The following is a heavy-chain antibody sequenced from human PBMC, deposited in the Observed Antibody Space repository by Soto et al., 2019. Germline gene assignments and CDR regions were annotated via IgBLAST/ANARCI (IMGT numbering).Heavy chain of an antibody. V-gene: IGHV2-70*11. Sequence: SGPTLVNPTQTLTLTCTFSGFSLSTSRMCVSWIRQPPGKALEWLARIDWDDAKYFNTSLKTRLTVSKDTSKNQVVLTMTNMDPVDTATYYCARMIFGRSGEYYFDYWGQGILVTVSS. D-gene: IGHD3-3*01. CDR1: GFSLSTSRMC. CDR3: ARMIFGRSGEYYFDY. J-gene: IGHJ4*02. CDR2: IDWDDAK.